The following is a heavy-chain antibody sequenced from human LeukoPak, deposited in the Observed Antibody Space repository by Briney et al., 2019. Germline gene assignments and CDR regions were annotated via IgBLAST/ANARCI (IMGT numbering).Heavy chain of an antibody. J-gene: IGHJ4*02. CDR3: AKGRGYIVVVTGDYFDY. V-gene: IGHV3-23*01. CDR2: ISGSGGST. CDR1: GFTFSSYA. Sequence: GGSLRLSCAASGFTFSSYAMSWVRQAPGKGLEWVSAISGSGGSTYYADSVKGRFTISRDNSKNTLYLQMNSLRAEDTAVYYCAKGRGYIVVVTGDYFDYWGQGTMVTVSS. D-gene: IGHD2-21*02.